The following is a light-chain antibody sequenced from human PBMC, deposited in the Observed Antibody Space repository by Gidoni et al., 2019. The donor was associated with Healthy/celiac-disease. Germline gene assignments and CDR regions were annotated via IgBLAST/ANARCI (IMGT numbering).Light chain of an antibody. V-gene: IGKV3-11*01. Sequence: ILFTPSPAPLSLSPGERATLSCRASQSVSSYLAWYQQKPGQAPRLLIYDASNRATGIPARFSGSGSGTDFTLTISSLEPEDFAVYYCQQRSNWPLTFGGGTKVEIK. CDR2: DAS. J-gene: IGKJ4*02. CDR1: QSVSSY. CDR3: QQRSNWPLT.